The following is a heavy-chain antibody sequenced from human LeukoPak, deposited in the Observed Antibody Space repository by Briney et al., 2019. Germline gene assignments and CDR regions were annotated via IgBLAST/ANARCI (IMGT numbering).Heavy chain of an antibody. CDR3: AGHSSSWYSYDY. CDR1: GFTFSSYW. D-gene: IGHD6-13*01. V-gene: IGHV3-74*01. J-gene: IGHJ4*02. Sequence: PGGSLRLSCAASGFTFSSYWMHWVRHAPGKGLVWVSRINSDGSSTSYADSVKGRFTISRDNAKNTLYLQMNSLRAEDTAVYYCAGHSSSWYSYDYWGQGTLVTVSS. CDR2: INSDGSST.